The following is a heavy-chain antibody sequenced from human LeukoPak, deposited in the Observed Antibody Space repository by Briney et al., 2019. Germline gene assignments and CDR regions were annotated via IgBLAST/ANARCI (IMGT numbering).Heavy chain of an antibody. CDR1: GGSISSATYY. Sequence: PSETLSLTCTVSGGSISSATYYWGWIRQPPGKGLEWVSRINSDGSSTNYADSVKGRFTISRDNAKNTLFLQMNSLRAEDTAVYYCARGPIIRGLTPSDYWGQGALVTVSS. V-gene: IGHV3-74*01. J-gene: IGHJ4*02. CDR3: ARGPIIRGLTPSDY. CDR2: INSDGSST. D-gene: IGHD4-23*01.